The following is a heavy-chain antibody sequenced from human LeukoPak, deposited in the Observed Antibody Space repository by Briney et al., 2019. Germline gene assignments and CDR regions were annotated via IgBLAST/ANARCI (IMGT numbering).Heavy chain of an antibody. Sequence: GGSLRLSCAASGFTFSSYGMHWVRQAPGKGLEWVAFIRYDGSNKYYADSVRGRFTISRDNSKNTLYLQMNSLRAEDTAVYYCAKDRGGSYYYYYYMDVWGKGTTVTVSS. J-gene: IGHJ6*03. CDR3: AKDRGGSYYYYYYMDV. CDR2: IRYDGSNK. V-gene: IGHV3-30*02. D-gene: IGHD1-26*01. CDR1: GFTFSSYG.